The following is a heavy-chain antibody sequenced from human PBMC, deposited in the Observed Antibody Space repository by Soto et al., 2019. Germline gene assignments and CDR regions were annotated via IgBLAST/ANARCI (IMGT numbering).Heavy chain of an antibody. CDR1: GGSVNSYY. Sequence: SETLSLTCTVSGGSVNSYYWSWIRQPPGKGLEWIGYIFYSGSTKSNPSLKSRVTMSVDMSKNQFSLRLTSVTAADTAVYYCARVFPSYCGGDCSYFDSWGQGALVTVSS. CDR2: IFYSGST. CDR3: ARVFPSYCGGDCSYFDS. J-gene: IGHJ4*02. D-gene: IGHD2-21*02. V-gene: IGHV4-59*02.